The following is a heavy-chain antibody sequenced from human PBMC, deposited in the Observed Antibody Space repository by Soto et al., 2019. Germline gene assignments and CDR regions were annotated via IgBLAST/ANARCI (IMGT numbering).Heavy chain of an antibody. V-gene: IGHV4-4*07. J-gene: IGHJ5*02. CDR2: VYSSGGT. D-gene: IGHD3-3*01. Sequence: SETLSLTCTVSGGSMSSYYWTWIRQPAGKGLEWIGRVYSSGGTHYNPSLKSRVTISLDTSKNQFPLRLLSVTDADTAVYYCARGQRFYDRFDPWGQGTLVTVSS. CDR1: GGSMSSYY. CDR3: ARGQRFYDRFDP.